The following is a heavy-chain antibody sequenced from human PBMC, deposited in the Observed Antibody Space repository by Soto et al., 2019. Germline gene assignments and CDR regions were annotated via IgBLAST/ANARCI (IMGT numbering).Heavy chain of an antibody. D-gene: IGHD6-19*01. J-gene: IGHJ6*02. CDR1: GGTFSSYA. CDR3: AISGQAVAGLYYYYYGMDV. V-gene: IGHV1-69*06. CDR2: IIPIFGTA. Sequence: QAQLVQSGAEVKKPGSSVKVSCKASGGTFSSYAISWVRQAPGQGLEWMGGIIPIFGTANYAQKFQGRVTITADKSTSTAYMELSSLRSEDTAVYYCAISGQAVAGLYYYYYGMDVWGQGTTVTVSS.